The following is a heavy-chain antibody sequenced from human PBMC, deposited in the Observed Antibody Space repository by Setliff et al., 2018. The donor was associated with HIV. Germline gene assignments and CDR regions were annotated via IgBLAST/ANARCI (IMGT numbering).Heavy chain of an antibody. J-gene: IGHJ6*03. CDR3: ARGPATSGLAYYMDV. CDR2: VYYSGDT. D-gene: IGHD3-22*01. CDR1: RGSISSHY. V-gene: IGHV4-59*11. Sequence: PSETLSLTCTVSRGSISSHYWSWIRQPPGKGLKWIGFVYYSGDTNYNPSLKSRASISLDTSKNQFSLNLTSSSAADTAVYYCARGPATSGLAYYMDVWGKGTTVTVSS.